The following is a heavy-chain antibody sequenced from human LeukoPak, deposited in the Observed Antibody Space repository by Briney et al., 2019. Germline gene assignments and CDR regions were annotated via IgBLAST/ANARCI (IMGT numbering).Heavy chain of an antibody. CDR3: AKDMGHVRAYYDSSGYDY. Sequence: PGGSLRLSCAGSGFTFSSYEMNWVRQAPGKGLEWVSYIDNSGETRYYADSVKGRFTISRDNSKNTLYLQMNSLRAEDTAVYYCAKDMGHVRAYYDSSGYDYWGQGTLVTVSS. CDR1: GFTFSSYE. V-gene: IGHV3-48*03. J-gene: IGHJ4*02. D-gene: IGHD3-22*01. CDR2: IDNSGETR.